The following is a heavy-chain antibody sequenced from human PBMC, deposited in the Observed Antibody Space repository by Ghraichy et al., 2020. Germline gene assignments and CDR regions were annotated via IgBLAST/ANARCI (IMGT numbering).Heavy chain of an antibody. CDR2: ISAGGANT. V-gene: IGHV3-23*01. D-gene: IGHD1-26*01. J-gene: IGHJ1*01. Sequence: GGSLRLSCAASGFTFSSYAMSWVRQAPGKGLEWVSAISAGGANTYYADSVKGRFTISRDNSKNTLYLQMNSLRAEDTAVYYCAKDLGGSGSYYMGYFQHWGQGTLVTVSS. CDR3: AKDLGGSGSYYMGYFQH. CDR1: GFTFSSYA.